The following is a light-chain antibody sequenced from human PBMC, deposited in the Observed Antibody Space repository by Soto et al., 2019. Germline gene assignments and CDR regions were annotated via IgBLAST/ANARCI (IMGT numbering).Light chain of an antibody. Sequence: EIVLTQSPDTLSLSPGERATLSCRASQSVSSSLAWYQQKPGQAPRLLIYDASNRATGIPARFSGSGSGTDFTLTISSLEREDFAVYYCQQRSNWPPEVTFGPGTKVDI. CDR2: DAS. CDR3: QQRSNWPPEVT. CDR1: QSVSSS. V-gene: IGKV3-11*01. J-gene: IGKJ3*01.